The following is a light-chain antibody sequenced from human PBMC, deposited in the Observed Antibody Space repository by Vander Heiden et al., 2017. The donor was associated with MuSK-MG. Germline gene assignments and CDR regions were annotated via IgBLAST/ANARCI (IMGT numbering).Light chain of an antibody. J-gene: IGKJ4*01. CDR3: QQDNNWLT. CDR1: QSVSSN. V-gene: IGKV3D-15*01. CDR2: GAS. Sequence: EIVMTQSQATLSVSPGERATLSCRASQSVSSNLAWYQQKPGQAPRLLIYGASTRATGIPDRFSGSGSGTEFTLTITSLQSEDFAVYYCQQDNNWLTFGGGTTVEIK.